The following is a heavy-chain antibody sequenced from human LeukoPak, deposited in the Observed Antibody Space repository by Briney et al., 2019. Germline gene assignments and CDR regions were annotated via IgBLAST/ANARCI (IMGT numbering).Heavy chain of an antibody. V-gene: IGHV4-59*01. J-gene: IGHJ4*02. Sequence: SETLSLTCTVSGGSISSYYWSWIRQPPGKGLEWIGYIYYSGSTNYNPSLKSRVTISVDTSKNQFSLKLSSVTAADTAVYYCAKGPYLTFDYWGQGTLVTVSS. D-gene: IGHD4/OR15-4a*01. CDR1: GGSISSYY. CDR3: AKGPYLTFDY. CDR2: IYYSGST.